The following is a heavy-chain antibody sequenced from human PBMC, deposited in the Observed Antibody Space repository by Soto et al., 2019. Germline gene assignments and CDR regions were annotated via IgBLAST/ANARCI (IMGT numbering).Heavy chain of an antibody. Sequence: QVQLVQSGAEVKKPGDSVKVSCEASGYTFTNYDINWVRQATGQGLEWVGWMNPNSGNTGYAQKFQGRGTITRGTYMSTAYMGLSTLGSDDTAVYYCARGYHFISGSYYLFGLFDSWGQGTLVTVSS. D-gene: IGHD3-10*01. V-gene: IGHV1-8*01. CDR1: GYTFTNYD. J-gene: IGHJ5*01. CDR3: ARGYHFISGSYYLFGLFDS. CDR2: MNPNSGNT.